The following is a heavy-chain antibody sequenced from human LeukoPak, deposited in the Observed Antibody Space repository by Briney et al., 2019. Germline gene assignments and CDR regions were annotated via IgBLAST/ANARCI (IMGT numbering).Heavy chain of an antibody. CDR1: GFTFGDYA. Sequence: GGSQRLSCTASGFTFGDYAMSWVRQAPGKGLEWVGFIRSKAYGGTTEYAASVKGRFTISRDDSKSIAYLQMNSLKTEDTAVYYCTLYYYDSSGYPNWGQGTLVTVSS. J-gene: IGHJ4*02. D-gene: IGHD3-22*01. V-gene: IGHV3-49*04. CDR2: IRSKAYGGTT. CDR3: TLYYYDSSGYPN.